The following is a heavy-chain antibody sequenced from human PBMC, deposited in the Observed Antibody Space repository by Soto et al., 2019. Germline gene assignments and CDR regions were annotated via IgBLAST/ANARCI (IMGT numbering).Heavy chain of an antibody. CDR1: GDSVSSNSAA. J-gene: IGHJ6*02. Sequence: PSQTLSLTCAISGDSVSSNSAAWNWIRPSPSRGLEWLGRTYHRSKWYNDYAVSVKSRITINPDTSKNQFSLQLNSVTPEDTAVYYCARDSVRYYGSGSYYVPYYYYGMDVWGQGTTVTVSS. CDR2: TYHRSKWYN. CDR3: ARDSVRYYGSGSYYVPYYYYGMDV. D-gene: IGHD3-10*01. V-gene: IGHV6-1*01.